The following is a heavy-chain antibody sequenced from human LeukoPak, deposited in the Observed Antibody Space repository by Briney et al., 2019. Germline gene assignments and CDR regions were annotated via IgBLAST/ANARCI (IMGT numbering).Heavy chain of an antibody. CDR2: INHSGST. J-gene: IGHJ6*03. CDR3: ARAVAGFYYYYYMDV. CDR1: GGSFSGYY. D-gene: IGHD6-19*01. V-gene: IGHV4-34*01. Sequence: PSETLSLTCAVYGGSFSGYYWSWIRQPPGKGLEWIGEINHSGSTNYNPSLKRRVTISVDTSKNQFSLKLSSVTAADTAVYYCARAVAGFYYYYYMDVWGKGTTVTVSS.